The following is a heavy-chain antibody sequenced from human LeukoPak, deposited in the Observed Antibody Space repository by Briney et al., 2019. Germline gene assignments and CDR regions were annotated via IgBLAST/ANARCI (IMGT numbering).Heavy chain of an antibody. CDR1: GYAFTGYY. CDR2: ISPNSGGT. J-gene: IGHJ5*02. Sequence: GASVKVSCKASGYAFTGYYIHWVRQAPGQGLEWMGWISPNSGGTKYAQKFQGRVTMTRDTSITTAYMGLSRLRSDDTAVYYCAKGRVVAGSKSLTYHWFDPWGQGTLVTASS. CDR3: AKGRVVAGSKSLTYHWFDP. V-gene: IGHV1-2*02. D-gene: IGHD6-19*01.